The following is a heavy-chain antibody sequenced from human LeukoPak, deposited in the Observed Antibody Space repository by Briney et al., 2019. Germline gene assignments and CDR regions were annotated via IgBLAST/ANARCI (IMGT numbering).Heavy chain of an antibody. V-gene: IGHV1-2*06. CDR2: INPNSGGT. J-gene: IGHJ4*02. Sequence: GASVKVSRKASGYTFTGYYMHWVRQAPGQGLEWMGRINPNSGGTNYAQKFQGRVTMTRDTSTSTVYMELSSLRSEDTAVYYCAREQSNYAYFDYWGQGTLVTVSS. D-gene: IGHD4-11*01. CDR3: AREQSNYAYFDY. CDR1: GYTFTGYY.